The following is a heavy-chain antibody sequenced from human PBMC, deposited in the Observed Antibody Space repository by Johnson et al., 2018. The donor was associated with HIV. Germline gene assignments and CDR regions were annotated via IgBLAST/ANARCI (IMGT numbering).Heavy chain of an antibody. Sequence: VQLVESGGGLVQPGGSLRLSCAASGFTVSSNYMSWVRQAPGKGLEWVSVIYSGGSTYYADSVKGRFTISRDNSKNTLYLQMNSLRAEDTAVYYCARTRRRVGAKPWGAFDIWGQGTMVTVSS. V-gene: IGHV3-53*01. CDR1: GFTVSSNY. D-gene: IGHD1-26*01. J-gene: IGHJ3*02. CDR3: ARTRRRVGAKPWGAFDI. CDR2: IYSGGST.